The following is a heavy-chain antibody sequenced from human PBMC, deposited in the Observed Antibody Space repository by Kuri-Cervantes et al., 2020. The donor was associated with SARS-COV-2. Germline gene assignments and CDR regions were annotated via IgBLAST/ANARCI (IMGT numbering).Heavy chain of an antibody. CDR2: ISYDGSNK. CDR3: ASPYSGSYYRLGGISY. D-gene: IGHD1-26*01. V-gene: IGHV3-30-3*01. J-gene: IGHJ4*02. CDR1: GFTFSSYA. Sequence: LSLTCAASGFTFSSYAMHWVRQAPGKGLEWVAVISYDGSNKYYADSVKGRFTISRDNAKNSLYLQMNSLRAEGTAVYYCASPYSGSYYRLGGISYWGQGTLVTVSS.